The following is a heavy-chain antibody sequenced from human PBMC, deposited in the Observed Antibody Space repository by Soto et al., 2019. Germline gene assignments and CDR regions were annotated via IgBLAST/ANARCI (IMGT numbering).Heavy chain of an antibody. CDR2: IIPIFGTA. CDR1: GGTFSSYA. D-gene: IGHD3-22*01. J-gene: IGHJ5*02. CDR3: ARVAPGGDYYDSSGPRWFDP. V-gene: IGHV1-69*13. Sequence: SVKVSCKASGGTFSSYAISWVRQAPGQGLEWMGGIIPIFGTANYAQKFQGRVTITADESTSTAYMELSSLRSEDTAVYYCARVAPGGDYYDSSGPRWFDPWGQGTLVTVSS.